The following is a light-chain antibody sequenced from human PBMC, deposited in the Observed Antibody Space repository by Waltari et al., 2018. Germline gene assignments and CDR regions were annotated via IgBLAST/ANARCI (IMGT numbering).Light chain of an antibody. Sequence: DVVMTQSPLSLPVTPGEPASISCRSSESLLHSNGNTYLVWYLQKPGQSPQLLIYLGFTRASGVPDRFSGSGSGTDFTLKISRVEAEDVGIYYCMQAIRTPRTFAQGTKVEIK. CDR1: ESLLHSNGNTY. J-gene: IGKJ1*01. CDR2: LGF. V-gene: IGKV2-28*01. CDR3: MQAIRTPRT.